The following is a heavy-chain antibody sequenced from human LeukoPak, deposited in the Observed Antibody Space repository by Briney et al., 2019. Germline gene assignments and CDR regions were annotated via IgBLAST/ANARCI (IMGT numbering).Heavy chain of an antibody. D-gene: IGHD4-17*01. CDR2: ISSSGSYI. CDR3: TRDYGARDD. CDR1: GFTFKSTF. J-gene: IGHJ4*02. V-gene: IGHV3-21*01. Sequence: PGGSLRLSCAVSGFTFKSTFMNWVRQAPGKGVEWVSSISSSGSYIHYADSVKGRFIVSRDNGNNTLYLDMSGLSAEDSAIYYCTRDYGARDDWGQGTLVTVSS.